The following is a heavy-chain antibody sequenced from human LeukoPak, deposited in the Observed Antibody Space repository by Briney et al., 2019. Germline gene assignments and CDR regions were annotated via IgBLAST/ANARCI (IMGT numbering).Heavy chain of an antibody. D-gene: IGHD7-27*01. CDR2: IKHGGSEK. CDR3: AKGDWGSDYFDY. CDR1: GFTFSDSW. V-gene: IGHV3-7*03. Sequence: GGSLRLSCVASGFTFSDSWMSWVRQAPGQGLEWVANIKHGGSEKYYVDSVKGRFTISRDDAKKSLFLQMNSLRAEDTAVYYCAKGDWGSDYFDYWGQGTLVTVSS. J-gene: IGHJ4*02.